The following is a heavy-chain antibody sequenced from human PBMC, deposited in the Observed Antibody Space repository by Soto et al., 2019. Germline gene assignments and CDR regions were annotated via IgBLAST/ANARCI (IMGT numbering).Heavy chain of an antibody. CDR2: KHHSGST. D-gene: IGHD6-25*01. J-gene: IGHJ6*02. CDR3: ASSSGCWRLGV. CDR1: GDSINNGFW. V-gene: IGHV4-4*02. Sequence: QVQLQESGPGLVKPSETLSLTCGVSGDSINNGFWWTWVRQPPGKGLEWIGEKHHSGSTNYNLSLKSRVSISLDQTTHPFSLNLSSMTAAVTAVYFFASSSGCWRLGVWGQGTTVTVSS.